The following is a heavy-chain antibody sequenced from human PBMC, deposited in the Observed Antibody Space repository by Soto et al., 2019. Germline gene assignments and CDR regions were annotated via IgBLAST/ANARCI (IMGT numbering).Heavy chain of an antibody. CDR3: ARDKSIVGAGVLIRYYYYGMDV. V-gene: IGHV1-18*01. CDR1: GYTFTSYG. D-gene: IGHD1-26*01. Sequence: QVQLVQSGAEVKKPGASVKVSCKASGYTFTSYGISWVRQAPGQGLEWMGWISAYNGNTNYAQKLQGRVTMTKNTSTITAYMHLRSLKSDDTAVYYCARDKSIVGAGVLIRYYYYGMDVLGQGTTVTVSS. CDR2: ISAYNGNT. J-gene: IGHJ6*02.